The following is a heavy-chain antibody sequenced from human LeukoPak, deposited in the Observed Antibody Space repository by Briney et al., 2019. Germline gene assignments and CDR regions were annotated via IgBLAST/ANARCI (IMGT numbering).Heavy chain of an antibody. Sequence: GGSLRLSCAASGFTFSSYAMHWVRQAPGKGLEYVSAISSNGGSTYYANSVKGRFTISRDNSKNTLYLQMGSLRAEDMAVYYCARRGYCSGGSYYADYWGQGTLVTVSS. V-gene: IGHV3-64*01. J-gene: IGHJ4*02. CDR1: GFTFSSYA. CDR2: ISSNGGST. D-gene: IGHD2-15*01. CDR3: ARRGYCSGGSYYADY.